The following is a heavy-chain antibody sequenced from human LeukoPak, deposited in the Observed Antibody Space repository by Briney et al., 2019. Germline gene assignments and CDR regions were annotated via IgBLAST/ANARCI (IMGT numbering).Heavy chain of an antibody. V-gene: IGHV4-59*11. Sequence: SETLSLTCTVSGGSISSHYWSWIRQPPGKGLEWIGYIHYTGHTRYNPSLTNRVSISADTSKNQFPLILNSLTTADTAVYYCVRDHEVITPAVGHWFDPWGQGPSHRLL. CDR2: IHYTGHT. CDR1: GGSISSHY. J-gene: IGHJ5*02. D-gene: IGHD4-23*01. CDR3: VRDHEVITPAVGHWFDP.